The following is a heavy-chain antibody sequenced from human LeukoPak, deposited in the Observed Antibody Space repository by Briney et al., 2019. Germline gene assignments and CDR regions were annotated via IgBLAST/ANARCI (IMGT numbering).Heavy chain of an antibody. CDR1: GGSISSSSYY. V-gene: IGHV4-39*01. D-gene: IGHD3-10*01. CDR2: IYYSGST. Sequence: SETLSLTCTVSGGSISSSSYYWGCIRQPPGKGLEGIGSIYYSGSTYYNPSLKSRVTISVDTSKNQFSLKLSSVTAADTAVYYCARRSVDYYGFDYWGQGTLVTVSS. J-gene: IGHJ4*02. CDR3: ARRSVDYYGFDY.